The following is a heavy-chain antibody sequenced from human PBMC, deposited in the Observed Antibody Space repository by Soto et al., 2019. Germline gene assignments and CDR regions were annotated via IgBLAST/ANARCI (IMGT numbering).Heavy chain of an antibody. CDR3: ARRAGYGDSTFFDY. V-gene: IGHV4-59*01. Sequence: SETLSLTCTVSGGSISSYYWSWIRQPPGKELEWIGYIYYSGSTNYNPSLKSRVTISVDTSKNQFSLKLSSVTAADTAVYYCARRAGYGDSTFFDYWGQGTLVTVSS. J-gene: IGHJ4*02. CDR2: IYYSGST. D-gene: IGHD4-17*01. CDR1: GGSISSYY.